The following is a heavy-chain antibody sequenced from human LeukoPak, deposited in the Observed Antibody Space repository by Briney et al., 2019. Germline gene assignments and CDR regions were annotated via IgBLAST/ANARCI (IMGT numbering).Heavy chain of an antibody. D-gene: IGHD7-27*01. J-gene: IGHJ3*02. CDR3: ARVGNWAHQGAFDI. V-gene: IGHV3-7*05. CDR1: GFTFSRYW. CDR2: IKQDGCEK. Sequence: GGSLRLSCAASGFTFSRYWMTWVRQAPGKGLEWVANIKQDGCEKYYVDSVKGRFTISRDNAKNSLYLQMNSLRAEDTAVYYCARVGNWAHQGAFDIWGQGTMVTVSS.